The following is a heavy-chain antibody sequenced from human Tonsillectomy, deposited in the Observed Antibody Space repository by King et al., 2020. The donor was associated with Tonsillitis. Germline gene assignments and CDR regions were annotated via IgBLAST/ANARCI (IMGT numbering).Heavy chain of an antibody. D-gene: IGHD6-6*01. V-gene: IGHV3-7*03. CDR3: AGLEFSTSSRGFDV. CDR2: IKQDESEK. Sequence: VQLVESGGGSVQPGGSLRLSCTASGFTFSNYWMSWVRQTPDKGLEWLANIKQDESEKYYVDSVKGRFTVSRDNAKNSLYLQMNNLRADDTAVYYCAGLEFSTSSRGFDVWGQGTTVIVSS. J-gene: IGHJ6*02. CDR1: GFTFSNYW.